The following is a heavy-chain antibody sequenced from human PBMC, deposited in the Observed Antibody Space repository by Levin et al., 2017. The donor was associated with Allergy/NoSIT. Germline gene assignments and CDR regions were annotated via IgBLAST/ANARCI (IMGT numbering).Heavy chain of an antibody. Sequence: PGGSLRLSCTVSGGSISSSSYYWGWIRQPPGKGLEWIGSIYYSGSTYYNPSLKSRVTISVDTSKNQFSLKLSSVTAADTAVYYCARIPLDCSGGSCYSFLVLAEPYGMDVWGQGTTVTVSS. D-gene: IGHD2-15*01. CDR2: IYYSGST. V-gene: IGHV4-39*01. J-gene: IGHJ6*02. CDR1: GGSISSSSYY. CDR3: ARIPLDCSGGSCYSFLVLAEPYGMDV.